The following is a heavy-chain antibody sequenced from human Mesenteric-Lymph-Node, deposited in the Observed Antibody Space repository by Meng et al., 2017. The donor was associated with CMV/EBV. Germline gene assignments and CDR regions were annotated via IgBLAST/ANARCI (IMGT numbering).Heavy chain of an antibody. CDR3: ARGLLNFDY. Sequence: GESLKISCAASGFIFSSYSMNWVRQAPGKGLEWISVIGRDGTPIYSADSLKGRFTTSRDNAKNSLYLQMNSLRAEDTAVYYCARGLLNFDYWGQGTLVTVSS. J-gene: IGHJ4*02. CDR2: IGRDGTPI. V-gene: IGHV3-21*06. CDR1: GFIFSSYS.